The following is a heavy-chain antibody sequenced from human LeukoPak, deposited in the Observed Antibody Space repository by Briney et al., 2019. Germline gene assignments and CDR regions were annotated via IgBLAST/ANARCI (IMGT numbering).Heavy chain of an antibody. D-gene: IGHD5-24*01. V-gene: IGHV1-69*13. CDR3: AGDGYNQLMFDY. Sequence: SVKVSCKASGGTFSSYAISWVRQAPGQGLEWMGGIIPIFGTANYAQKFQGRVTITADESTSTAYMELSSLRSEDTAVYYCAGDGYNQLMFDYWGQGTLVTVSS. CDR1: GGTFSSYA. J-gene: IGHJ4*02. CDR2: IIPIFGTA.